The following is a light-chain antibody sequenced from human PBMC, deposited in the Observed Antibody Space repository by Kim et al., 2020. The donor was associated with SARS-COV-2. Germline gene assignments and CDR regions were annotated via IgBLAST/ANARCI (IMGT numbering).Light chain of an antibody. CDR2: RNN. V-gene: IGLV1-47*01. J-gene: IGLJ3*02. CDR3: AAWDDSHWV. Sequence: QSVLTQPPSASGTPGQRVTISCSGSSSNIRSNYVYWYQHLPGTAPKLLIYRNNQRPSGVPDRFSGSKSGTSASLAISGLRSEDEADYYCAAWDDSHWVFGGGTQLTVL. CDR1: SSNIRSNY.